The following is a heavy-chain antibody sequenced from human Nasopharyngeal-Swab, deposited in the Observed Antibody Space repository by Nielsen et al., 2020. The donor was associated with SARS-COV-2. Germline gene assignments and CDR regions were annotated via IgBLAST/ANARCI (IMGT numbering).Heavy chain of an antibody. CDR2: ISYDGVKT. Sequence: GESLKISCAASGFTFSNFGMHWVRQAPGKGLEWMAVISYDGVKTFYADSVKGRFPLSRDNSKNTLYLQMNSLRPDDTAVYYCAKDHQLIRNYYYYDMDVWGQGTTVTVSS. J-gene: IGHJ6*02. CDR1: GFTFSNFG. V-gene: IGHV3-30*18. CDR3: AKDHQLIRNYYYYDMDV. D-gene: IGHD2-8*01.